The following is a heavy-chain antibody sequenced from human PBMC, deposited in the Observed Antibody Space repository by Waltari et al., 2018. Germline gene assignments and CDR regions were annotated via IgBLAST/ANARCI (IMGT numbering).Heavy chain of an antibody. CDR1: GFSFHSYA. Sequence: EVQLVESGGGLVQPGGSLKLSCRGSGFSFHSYALAWVRQAPGKGLEWVPSSSGRGCQANYGESGKGRFVISRDNSKNMIYLQMSSLRPEDTAVYYCAKEYGIVGTYDYWGQGTLVTVSS. D-gene: IGHD1-1*01. CDR2: SSGRGCQA. V-gene: IGHV3-23*04. J-gene: IGHJ4*02. CDR3: AKEYGIVGTYDY.